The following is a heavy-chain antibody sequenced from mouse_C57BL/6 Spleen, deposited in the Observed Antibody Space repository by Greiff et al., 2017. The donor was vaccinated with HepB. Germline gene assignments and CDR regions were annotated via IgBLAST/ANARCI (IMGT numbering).Heavy chain of an antibody. J-gene: IGHJ2*01. Sequence: EVQGVESGGGLVKPGGSLKLSCAASGFTFSSYTMSWVRQTPEKRLEWVATISGGGGNTYYPDSVKGRFTISRDNAKNTLYLPMSSLRSEDTALYYCARRYVHYFDYWGQGTTLTVSS. V-gene: IGHV5-9*01. CDR3: ARRYVHYFDY. D-gene: IGHD2-12*01. CDR1: GFTFSSYT. CDR2: ISGGGGNT.